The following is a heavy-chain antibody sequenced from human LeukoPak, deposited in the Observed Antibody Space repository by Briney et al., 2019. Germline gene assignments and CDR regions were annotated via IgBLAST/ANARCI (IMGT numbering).Heavy chain of an antibody. CDR3: AKDYSSSSEADYFDY. V-gene: IGHV3-9*01. CDR1: GFTFDDYA. D-gene: IGHD6-6*01. CDR2: ISWNSGSI. Sequence: PGRSLRLSCAASGFTFDDYAMHWVRQAPGKGLEWVSGISWNSGSIGYADSVKGRFTISRDNAKNSLYLQMNSLRAEDTALYYCAKDYSSSSEADYFDYWGQGTLVTVS. J-gene: IGHJ4*02.